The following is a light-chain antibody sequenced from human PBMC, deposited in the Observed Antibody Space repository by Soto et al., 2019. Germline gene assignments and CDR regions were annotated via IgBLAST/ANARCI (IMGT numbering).Light chain of an antibody. J-gene: IGKJ4*01. CDR2: AAS. V-gene: IGKV1-9*01. CDR3: QQLNSYPLT. Sequence: IQLTQSPSSLSASVGDRVTITCRASQGIGRYLAWYQQKPGKAPKLLIYAASTLQSGVPSRVSGSGSGTEFTLTISRLQPEDFATYYCQQLNSYPLTFGGGTKADIK. CDR1: QGIGRY.